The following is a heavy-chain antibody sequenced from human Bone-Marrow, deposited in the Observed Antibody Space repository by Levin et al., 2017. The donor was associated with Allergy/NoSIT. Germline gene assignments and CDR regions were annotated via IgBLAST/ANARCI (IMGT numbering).Heavy chain of an antibody. CDR2: IGGSDSST. D-gene: IGHD2-21*01. Sequence: PGGSLRLSCAASGFTFNSYAMNWVRQAPGKGLEWVSNIGGSDSSTYYADSVKGRFTISRDNSKNTLYLQMNSLTVEDTALYYCAKDRGASGGYSFDYWGQGTLVTVSS. J-gene: IGHJ4*02. CDR1: GFTFNSYA. CDR3: AKDRGASGGYSFDY. V-gene: IGHV3-23*01.